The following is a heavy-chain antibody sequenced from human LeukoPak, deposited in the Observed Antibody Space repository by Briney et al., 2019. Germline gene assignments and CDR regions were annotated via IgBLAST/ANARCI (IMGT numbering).Heavy chain of an antibody. CDR2: IYTSGST. J-gene: IGHJ4*02. V-gene: IGHV4-4*09. CDR1: GGSISSYY. CDR3: ARHANSSGYSMRIDY. Sequence: SETLSLTCTVSGGSISSYYWSWIRQPPGKGLEWIGYIYTSGSTNYNPSLKSRVTISVDTSKNQFSLKLSSVTAADTAVYYCARHANSSGYSMRIDYWGQGTLATVSS. D-gene: IGHD3-22*01.